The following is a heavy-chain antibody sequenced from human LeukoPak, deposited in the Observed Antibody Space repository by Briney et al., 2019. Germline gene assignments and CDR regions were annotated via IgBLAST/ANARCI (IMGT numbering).Heavy chain of an antibody. CDR2: ISSNGGST. J-gene: IGHJ4*02. CDR1: GFTFSSYA. D-gene: IGHD2-21*02. V-gene: IGHV3-64D*06. Sequence: GGSLRLSCSASGFTFSSYAMHWVRQAPGKGLEYVSAISSNGGSTYYADSVKGRFTISRDNSKNTLYLQMSSLRAEDTAVYYCVKGVVVVTDRAFDYWGQGTLVTVSS. CDR3: VKGVVVVTDRAFDY.